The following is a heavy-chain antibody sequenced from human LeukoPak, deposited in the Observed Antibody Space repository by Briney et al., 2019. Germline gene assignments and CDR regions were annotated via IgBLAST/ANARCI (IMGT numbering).Heavy chain of an antibody. V-gene: IGHV5-51*01. J-gene: IGHJ6*03. D-gene: IGHD2-2*01. CDR2: IYPVDSDT. CDR1: GYSFTSYW. CDR3: ARSEGGPAPYYYYYMDV. Sequence: GESLKISCKGSGYSFTSYWIGWVRQMPGKGLEWMGIIYPVDSDTRYSPSFQGQVTISADKSISTAYLQWSSLKASDTAMYYCARSEGGPAPYYYYYMDVWGKGTTVTVSS.